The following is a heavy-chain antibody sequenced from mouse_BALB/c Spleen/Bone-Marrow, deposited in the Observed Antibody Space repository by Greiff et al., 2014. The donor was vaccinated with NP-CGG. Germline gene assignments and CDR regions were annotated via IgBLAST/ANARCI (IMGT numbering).Heavy chain of an antibody. CDR2: IYPGDGDT. CDR1: GYTFTSYW. D-gene: IGHD2-4*01. CDR3: ARWDDYDAWFAY. V-gene: IGHV1-87*01. Sequence: QVQLQQSGAELARPGASVKLSCKASGYTFTSYWMQWVKQRPGQGLEWIRAIYPGDGDTRYTQKFKGKATLTADKSSSTAYMQLSSLASEDSAVYYCARWDDYDAWFAYWGQGTLVTVSA. J-gene: IGHJ3*01.